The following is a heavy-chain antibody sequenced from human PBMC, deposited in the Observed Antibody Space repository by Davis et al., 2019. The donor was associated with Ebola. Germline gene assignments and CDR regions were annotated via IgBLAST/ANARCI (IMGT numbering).Heavy chain of an antibody. D-gene: IGHD2-21*01. CDR2: INHSGST. CDR3: ARRDLLIQYGMDV. Sequence: ESLKISCAVSGFTFSNYNMNWIRQPPGKGLEWIGEINHSGSTNYNPSLKSRVTISVDTSKNQFSLKLSSVTAADTAVYYCARRDLLIQYGMDVWGQGTTVTVSS. J-gene: IGHJ6*02. V-gene: IGHV4-34*01. CDR1: GFTFSNYN.